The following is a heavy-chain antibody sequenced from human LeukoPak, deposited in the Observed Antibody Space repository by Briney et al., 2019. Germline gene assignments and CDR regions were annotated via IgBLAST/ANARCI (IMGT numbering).Heavy chain of an antibody. J-gene: IGHJ4*02. Sequence: GGSLRLSCAASGFTFSSYAMHWVRQAPGKGLEWVAVISYDGSNKYYADSVKGRFTISRDNSKNTLYLQMNSLRAEDTAVYYCARAQYYDISVGVYWGQGTLVTVSS. D-gene: IGHD3-9*01. CDR3: ARAQYYDISVGVY. CDR2: ISYDGSNK. CDR1: GFTFSSYA. V-gene: IGHV3-30-3*01.